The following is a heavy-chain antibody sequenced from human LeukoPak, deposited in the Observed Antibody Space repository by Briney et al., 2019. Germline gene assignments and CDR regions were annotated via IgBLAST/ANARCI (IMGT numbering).Heavy chain of an antibody. D-gene: IGHD3-10*01. CDR1: GFTFDDYG. CDR3: ASLYGSGPKWSDP. Sequence: GGTLRLSCAASGFTFDDYGMSWVRQAPGKGLEWVSGINWNGGSTGYADSVKGRFTISRDNAKNSLYPQMNSLRAEDTAVYYCASLYGSGPKWSDPWGQGTLVTVSS. J-gene: IGHJ5*02. CDR2: INWNGGST. V-gene: IGHV3-20*04.